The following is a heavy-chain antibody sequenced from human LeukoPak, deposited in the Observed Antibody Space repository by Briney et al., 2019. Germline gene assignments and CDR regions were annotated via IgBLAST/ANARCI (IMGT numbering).Heavy chain of an antibody. Sequence: GGSLRLSCAASGFAFSAYWMHWVRRAPGRGLVWVSRINNDENNIIHADSVKGLSTISRHNAKNTLYLQMNSLRAEDTGVYYCARTDWYHNDYWGQGTPVTVCS. D-gene: IGHD3-9*01. CDR2: INNDENNI. J-gene: IGHJ4*02. CDR1: GFAFSAYW. CDR3: ARTDWYHNDY. V-gene: IGHV3-74*01.